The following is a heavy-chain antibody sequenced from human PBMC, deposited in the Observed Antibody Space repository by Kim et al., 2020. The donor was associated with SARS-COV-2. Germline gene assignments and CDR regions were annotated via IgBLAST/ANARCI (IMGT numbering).Heavy chain of an antibody. J-gene: IGHJ4*01. Sequence: DAVKGRFTISRDNSKNTVYLQMNSLRAEDTAVYYCAKVYCSGASCSYFDYWGHGTLVSVSS. D-gene: IGHD2-15*01. CDR3: AKVYCSGASCSYFDY. V-gene: IGHV3-23*01.